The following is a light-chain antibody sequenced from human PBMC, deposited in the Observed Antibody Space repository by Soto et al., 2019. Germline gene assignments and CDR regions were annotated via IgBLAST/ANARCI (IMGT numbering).Light chain of an antibody. V-gene: IGKV1-33*01. J-gene: IGKJ2*01. CDR1: QDISNY. CDR3: QQYDNLPPYT. Sequence: DIQMTQSPSSLSASVGDRVTITCQASQDISNYLNWYQQKPGKAPKLLIYDASNLETGVPSRFSGSGSRTDFTFTISCLQPEDIATYYCQQYDNLPPYTFGQGTKLEIK. CDR2: DAS.